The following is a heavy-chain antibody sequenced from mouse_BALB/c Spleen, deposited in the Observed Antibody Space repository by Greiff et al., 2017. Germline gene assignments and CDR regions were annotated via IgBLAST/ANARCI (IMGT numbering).Heavy chain of an antibody. CDR1: GFTFSSYT. D-gene: IGHD2-4*01. Sequence: DVMLVESGGGLVQPEGSLKLSCAASGFTFSSYTMSWVRQTPEKRLEWVAYISNGGGSTYYPDTVKGRFTISRDNAKNTLFLQMTSLRSEDTAMYYCARSYDYDWFAYWGQGTLVTVSA. J-gene: IGHJ3*01. CDR2: ISNGGGST. V-gene: IGHV5-12-2*01. CDR3: ARSYDYDWFAY.